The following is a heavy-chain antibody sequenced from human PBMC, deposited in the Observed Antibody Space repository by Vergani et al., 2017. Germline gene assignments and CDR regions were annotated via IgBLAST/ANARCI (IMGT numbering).Heavy chain of an antibody. CDR2: IYYNVRT. Sequence: QVRLQESGPELVRTSETLSLTCTVSGGSLTPYYWSCIRQSQGKGLEWVGNIYYNVRTKYNPSHKSRASISADTSKDQFSLRVTSMTAADKAVYYCGGVGDFYGLGSRRLDLWGQGILVTGSS. D-gene: IGHD3-10*01. CDR1: GGSLTPYY. J-gene: IGHJ5*02. CDR3: GGVGDFYGLGSRRLDL. V-gene: IGHV4-59*01.